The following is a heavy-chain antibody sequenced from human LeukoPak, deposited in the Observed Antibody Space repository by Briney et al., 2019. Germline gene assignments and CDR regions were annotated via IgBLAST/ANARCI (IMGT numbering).Heavy chain of an antibody. D-gene: IGHD5-12*01. CDR3: AKARPEWLRLGPRRPNYYYYGMDV. J-gene: IGHJ6*02. CDR1: GGTFSSYA. V-gene: IGHV1-69*13. CDR2: IIPIFGTA. Sequence: ASVKVSCKASGGTFSSYAISWVRQAPGQGLEWMGGIIPIFGTANYAQKFQGRVTITADESTSTAYMELSSLRSEDTAVYYCAKARPEWLRLGPRRPNYYYYGMDVWGQGTTVTVSS.